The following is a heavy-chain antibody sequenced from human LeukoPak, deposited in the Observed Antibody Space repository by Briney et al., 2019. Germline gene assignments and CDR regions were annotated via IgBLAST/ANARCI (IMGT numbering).Heavy chain of an antibody. CDR3: ARWGLTGRGYY. CDR1: GGSFSGYY. Sequence: PSETLSLTCAVYGGSFSGYYWSWIRQPPGKGLEWIGEINHSGSTNYNPSLKSRVTISVDTSENQFSLKLSSVTAADTAVYYCARWGLTGRGYYWGQGTLVTVSS. CDR2: INHSGST. V-gene: IGHV4-34*01. D-gene: IGHD1-1*01. J-gene: IGHJ4*02.